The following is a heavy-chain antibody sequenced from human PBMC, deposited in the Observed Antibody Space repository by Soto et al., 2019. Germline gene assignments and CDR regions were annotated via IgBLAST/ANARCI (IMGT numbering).Heavy chain of an antibody. V-gene: IGHV2-5*02. CDR2: IYWDDDK. CDR1: GFSFNLSGMS. Sequence: QITLKESGPTLVKPTQTLTLTCTFSGFSFNLSGMSVGWIRQPPGKGLEYLALIYWDDDKRYSPSLKTRLAPSKDASRNQVVLTMTDLDPVDPATYYSAHSPADCRGYDRQVAVWGQGTRVTVSS. CDR3: AHSPADCRGYDRQVAV. D-gene: IGHD5-12*01. J-gene: IGHJ4*02.